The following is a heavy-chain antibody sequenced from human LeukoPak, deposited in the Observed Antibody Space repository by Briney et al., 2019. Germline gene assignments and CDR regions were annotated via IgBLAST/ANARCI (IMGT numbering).Heavy chain of an antibody. V-gene: IGHV1-69*05. J-gene: IGHJ4*02. CDR1: GGTFSSYA. D-gene: IGHD3-9*01. Sequence: ASVKVSCKASGGTFSSYAISWVRQAPGQGLEWMGGIIPIFGTANYAQKFQGRVTITTDESTSTAYMELSSLRSEDTAVYYCARAYYDILTGHSFFDYWGQGTLVTVSS. CDR2: IIPIFGTA. CDR3: ARAYYDILTGHSFFDY.